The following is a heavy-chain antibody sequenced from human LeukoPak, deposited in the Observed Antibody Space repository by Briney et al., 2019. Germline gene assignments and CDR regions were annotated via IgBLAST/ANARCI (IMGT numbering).Heavy chain of an antibody. D-gene: IGHD5-18*01. V-gene: IGHV4-59*01. CDR3: ARGTTAMSY. Sequence: PSETLSLTCTVSGGSISSYYWSWIRQPPGKGLEWIGYIYSSGITNYNPSLKTRVTISVDTSKNQFSLKLSSVTAADTAVYYCARGTTAMSYWGQGTLVTVSS. CDR2: IYSSGIT. CDR1: GGSISSYY. J-gene: IGHJ4*02.